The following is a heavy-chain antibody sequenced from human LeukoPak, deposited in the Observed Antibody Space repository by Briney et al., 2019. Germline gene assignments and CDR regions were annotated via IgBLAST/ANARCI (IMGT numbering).Heavy chain of an antibody. CDR2: IKPDTGAT. CDR3: ARDHDFGPDY. J-gene: IGHJ4*02. V-gene: IGHV1-2*02. Sequence: ASVKVSCKASGYTFTGHYFHWLRQAPGQGLEWMGWIKPDTGATNFAQKFHGRLTMTTDTSISTGYMELRSLTSDDTAMYHCARDHDFGPDYWGQGTLVTVS. D-gene: IGHD4/OR15-4a*01. CDR1: GYTFTGHY.